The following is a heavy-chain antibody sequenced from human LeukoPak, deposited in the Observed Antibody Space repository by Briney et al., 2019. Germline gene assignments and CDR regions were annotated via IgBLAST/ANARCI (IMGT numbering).Heavy chain of an antibody. V-gene: IGHV1-18*01. CDR1: GYTFTSYG. CDR3: ARDLYDSSDTGGDAFDI. D-gene: IGHD3-22*01. CDR2: ISAYNGNT. Sequence: ASVKVSCKASGYTFTSYGISWVRQAPGQGLEWMGWISAYNGNTNYAQKLQGRVTMTTDTSTSTAYMELRSLRSDDTAVYYCARDLYDSSDTGGDAFDIWGQGTMVTVSS. J-gene: IGHJ3*02.